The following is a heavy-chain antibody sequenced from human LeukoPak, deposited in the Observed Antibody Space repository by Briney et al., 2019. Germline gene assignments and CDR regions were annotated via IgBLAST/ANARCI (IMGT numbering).Heavy chain of an antibody. D-gene: IGHD3-10*01. CDR3: ARAKRWFGSYGMDV. V-gene: IGHV3-21*01. Sequence: GGSLRLSCAASGFTFSSYSMTWVRQAPGKGLEWVSSISSSSSYIYYADSVKGRFTISRDNAKNSLYLQTNSLRAEDTAVYYCARAKRWFGSYGMDVWGQGTTVTVSS. CDR2: ISSSSSYI. J-gene: IGHJ6*02. CDR1: GFTFSSYS.